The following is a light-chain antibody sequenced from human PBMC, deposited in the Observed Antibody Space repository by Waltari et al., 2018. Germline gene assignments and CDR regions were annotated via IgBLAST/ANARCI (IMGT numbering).Light chain of an antibody. Sequence: QSVVTQPPSASGTPGQRVTVSCSGSSSNVRGNTVNWYRQVPGTAPTLLIYSNDLRPSGVPDRFSGSKSGTSASLAISGLQSEDEADYSCCSYAGSYTFVFGTGTKVTVL. CDR2: SND. CDR3: CSYAGSYTFV. V-gene: IGLV1-44*01. CDR1: SSNVRGNT. J-gene: IGLJ1*01.